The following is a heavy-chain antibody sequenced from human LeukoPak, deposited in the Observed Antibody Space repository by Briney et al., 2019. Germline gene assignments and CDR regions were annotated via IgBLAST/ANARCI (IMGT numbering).Heavy chain of an antibody. CDR1: GFTFRSYN. Sequence: AGGSLRLSCAASGFTFRSYNMHWVRQPTGKGLEWVASIGTSGDSYHAESVKGRFTISRDNSKNTLYLQMNSLRAEDTAVYYCASRATVTTDRFWFDPWGQGTLVTVSS. V-gene: IGHV3-13*01. CDR3: ASRATVTTDRFWFDP. D-gene: IGHD4-11*01. CDR2: IGTSGDS. J-gene: IGHJ5*02.